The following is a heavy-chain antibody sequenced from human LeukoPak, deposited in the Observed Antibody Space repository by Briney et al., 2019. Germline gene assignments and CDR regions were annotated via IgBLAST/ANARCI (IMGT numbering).Heavy chain of an antibody. CDR2: ISAYNGNT. CDR1: GFTFTSYG. CDR3: ARGSGWSNDDAFDI. J-gene: IGHJ3*02. V-gene: IGHV1-18*01. D-gene: IGHD6-19*01. Sequence: GGSLRLSCAASGFTFTSYGISWVRQAPGQGLEWMGWISAYNGNTNYAQKLQGRVTMTTDTSTSTAYMELRSLRSDDTAVYYCARGSGWSNDDAFDIWGQGTMVTVSS.